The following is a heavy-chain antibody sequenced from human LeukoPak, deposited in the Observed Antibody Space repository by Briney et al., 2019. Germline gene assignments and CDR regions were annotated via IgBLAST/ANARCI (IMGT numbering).Heavy chain of an antibody. V-gene: IGHV3-48*03. Sequence: PGGSLRLSCAASGFTFSSYEMNWVRQAPGKGLEWVSYISSSGSTIYYADSVKGRFTISRDNAKNSLYLQMNSLRAEDTAVYYCARGGKGLAYYFDYWGQGTLVTVSS. J-gene: IGHJ4*02. CDR3: ARGGKGLAYYFDY. D-gene: IGHD6-19*01. CDR1: GFTFSSYE. CDR2: ISSSGSTI.